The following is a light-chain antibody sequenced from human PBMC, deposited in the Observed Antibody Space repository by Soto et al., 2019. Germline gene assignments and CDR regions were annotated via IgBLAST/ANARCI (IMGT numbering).Light chain of an antibody. CDR1: QSISNY. CDR3: QQSYNTPPWT. J-gene: IGKJ1*01. V-gene: IGKV1-39*01. Sequence: DIQMTQSPSSLYASVGDRVTITCRASQSISNYLNWYRQKPGKAPQLLIYAASSLQSGVPSRFSGSGSGTDFTLTISSLQPEDFATYYCQQSYNTPPWTFGQGTKVEIK. CDR2: AAS.